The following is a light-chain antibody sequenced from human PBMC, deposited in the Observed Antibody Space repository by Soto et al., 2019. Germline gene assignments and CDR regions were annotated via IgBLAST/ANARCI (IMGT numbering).Light chain of an antibody. V-gene: IGKV3-15*01. CDR1: QSFSSSY. CDR2: GAS. Sequence: EIVMTQSPVTLSVSPGERATLSCRASQSFSSSYLAWYQQKPGQAPSLLIYGASTRATGIPARFSGSGSGTEFTLTISSLQSEDFAVYYCQQYNNWPPKTFGQGTKVDIK. J-gene: IGKJ1*01. CDR3: QQYNNWPPKT.